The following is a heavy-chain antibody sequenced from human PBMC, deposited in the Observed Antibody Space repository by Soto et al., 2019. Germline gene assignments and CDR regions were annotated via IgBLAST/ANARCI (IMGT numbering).Heavy chain of an antibody. J-gene: IGHJ4*02. Sequence: PSETLSLTCAVYGGSFSGYYWSWIRQPPGKGLEWVGEIYPSGSTNYNPALKRRATISADTSRKLVSLKLTSVPTADTAVYYCARGGXXGRTTVNTYAVWGQGTLVTVSS. D-gene: IGHD4-17*01. CDR3: ARGGXXGRTTVNTYAV. V-gene: IGHV4-34*01. CDR1: GGSFSGYY. CDR2: IYPSGST.